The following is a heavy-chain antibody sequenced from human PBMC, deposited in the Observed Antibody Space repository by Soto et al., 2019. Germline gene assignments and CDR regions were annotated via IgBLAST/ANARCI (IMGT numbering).Heavy chain of an antibody. J-gene: IGHJ5*02. CDR3: ARIGYFWSGYYSWLDP. CDR2: INHSGST. Sequence: SETLSLTCAVYGGSFSGYYWSWIRQPPGKGLEWIGEINHSGSTNYNPSLKSRVTISVDTSKNQFSLKLSSVTAADTAVYYCARIGYFWSGYYSWLDPWGQGTLVTVSS. D-gene: IGHD3-3*01. V-gene: IGHV4-34*01. CDR1: GGSFSGYY.